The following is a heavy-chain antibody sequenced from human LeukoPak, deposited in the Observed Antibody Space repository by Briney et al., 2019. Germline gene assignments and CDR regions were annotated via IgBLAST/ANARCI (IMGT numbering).Heavy chain of an antibody. J-gene: IGHJ4*02. CDR3: ARDPHYYDSSGYFDY. CDR2: ISSGSSVI. CDR1: GFTLSSYS. D-gene: IGHD3-22*01. Sequence: GGSLRLSCAASGFTLSSYSMNWVRQAPGKGLEWVSYISSGSSVIYYADSVKGRFTVSRDNSKNTLYLQMNSLRAEDTAVYYCARDPHYYDSSGYFDYWGQGTLVTVSS. V-gene: IGHV3-48*01.